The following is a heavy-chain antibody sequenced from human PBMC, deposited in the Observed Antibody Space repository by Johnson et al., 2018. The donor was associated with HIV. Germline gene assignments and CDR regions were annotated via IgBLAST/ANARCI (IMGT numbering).Heavy chain of an antibody. V-gene: IGHV3-11*04. J-gene: IGHJ3*02. D-gene: IGHD7-27*01. CDR3: ANNLGTAGGAFDI. Sequence: QVQLVESGGGLVKPGGSLRLSCAASGFTFSDYYMTWIRQAPGKGLEWVSYISSSGGTIYYTDSVEGRFTISRDNTKSSLFLQRNSLRGEYTAVYYCANNLGTAGGAFDIWGQGTTVTVSS. CDR1: GFTFSDYY. CDR2: ISSSGGTI.